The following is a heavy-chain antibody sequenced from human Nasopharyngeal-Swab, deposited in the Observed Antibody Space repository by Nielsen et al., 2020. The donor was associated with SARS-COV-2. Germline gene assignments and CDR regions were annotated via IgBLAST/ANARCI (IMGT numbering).Heavy chain of an antibody. CDR3: ARDSGGNSFDN. J-gene: IGHJ4*02. CDR2: VFPSGIT. V-gene: IGHV4-61*02. D-gene: IGHD2-15*01. Sequence: WIRQHPGKGLEWIGRVFPSGITNYNPSLKSRVTISLDTSKNQFSLKLSSVTAADTAVYYCARDSGGNSFDNWGQGTLVTVSS.